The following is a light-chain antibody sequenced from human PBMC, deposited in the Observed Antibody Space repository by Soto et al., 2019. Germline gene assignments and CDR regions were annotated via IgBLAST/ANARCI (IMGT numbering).Light chain of an antibody. J-gene: IGKJ4*01. CDR2: WAS. CDR3: QHYYSTPALP. V-gene: IGKV4-1*01. Sequence: DIVMTQSPDYLAVSLGERATINCKSSQSVLYSSNNKNYLAWYQQKPGQPPKLLIYWASTRESGVPDRCSGSGSGTDFTLTISSLHAEDVAVYYCQHYYSTPALPFGGGTKVEIK. CDR1: QSVLYSSNNKNY.